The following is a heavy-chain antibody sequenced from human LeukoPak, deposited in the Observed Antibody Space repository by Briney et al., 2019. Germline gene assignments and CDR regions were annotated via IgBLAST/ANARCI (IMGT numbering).Heavy chain of an antibody. CDR2: INSDASDT. J-gene: IGHJ4*02. Sequence: GGSLRLSCAASGFTFSRHWMHWVRRAPGKGLVWISRINSDASDTNYADFVKGRFTISRDNAKNTVYLQINSLRDEDTAVYYCARICSSTDCLIPDWGQGTLVTVSS. CDR1: GFTFSRHW. CDR3: ARICSSTDCLIPD. D-gene: IGHD2-2*01. V-gene: IGHV3-74*01.